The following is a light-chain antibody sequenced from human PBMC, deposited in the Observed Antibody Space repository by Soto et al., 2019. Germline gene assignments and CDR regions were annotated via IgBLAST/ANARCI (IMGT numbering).Light chain of an antibody. CDR2: GAS. V-gene: IGKV3D-7*01. CDR3: LQDYNYPRT. Sequence: EIVLTQSPGTLSLSPGERATLSCRASQSVSSSYLAWYQQKPGQAPRLLIYGASTRATGIPAGLSGSGSGTDFTLTISSLQPEDFATYYCLQDYNYPRTFGQGTKVDIK. J-gene: IGKJ1*01. CDR1: QSVSSSY.